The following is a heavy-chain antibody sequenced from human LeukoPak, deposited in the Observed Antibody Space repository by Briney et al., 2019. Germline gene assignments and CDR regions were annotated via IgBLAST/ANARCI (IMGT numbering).Heavy chain of an antibody. CDR2: IYGSGST. Sequence: SETLSLTCTVSGGSISSYYWSWIRQPPGKGLEWIGHIYGSGSTNYNPSLKSRVTLSTDTSKNQFSLKLNSVTAADTAVYYCAKGILVGATGYSFDYWGQGTLVTVSA. CDR3: AKGILVGATGYSFDY. D-gene: IGHD1-26*01. CDR1: GGSISSYY. V-gene: IGHV4-59*01. J-gene: IGHJ4*02.